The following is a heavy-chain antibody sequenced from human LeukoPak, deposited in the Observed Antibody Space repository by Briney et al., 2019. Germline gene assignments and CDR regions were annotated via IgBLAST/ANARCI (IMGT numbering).Heavy chain of an antibody. J-gene: IGHJ5*02. CDR1: GFTFSNYA. Sequence: PGGSLRLSCAASGFTFSNYAMTWVRQAPGKGLEWVSAISGSGGSTYYADSVKGRFTISRDNSKNTLYLQMNSLRAEDTAVYYCAKDPQYCSSTSCYPNWFDPWGQGTLVTVSS. D-gene: IGHD2-2*01. CDR3: AKDPQYCSSTSCYPNWFDP. V-gene: IGHV3-23*01. CDR2: ISGSGGST.